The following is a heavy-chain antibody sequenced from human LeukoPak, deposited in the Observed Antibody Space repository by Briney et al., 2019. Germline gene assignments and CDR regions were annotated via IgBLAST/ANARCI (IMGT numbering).Heavy chain of an antibody. Sequence: GGSLRLSCAASGFTFNNAWMSWVRQAPGKGLEWVVNIKQDGSEKHYVDSGKGRFTISRDNAKNSLYLQMNSLRAEDTAVYYCARGAKYCSGDSCYYYYYYMDVWGKGTTVTVSS. CDR2: IKQDGSEK. CDR1: GFTFNNAW. D-gene: IGHD2-15*01. CDR3: ARGAKYCSGDSCYYYYYYMDV. V-gene: IGHV3-7*04. J-gene: IGHJ6*03.